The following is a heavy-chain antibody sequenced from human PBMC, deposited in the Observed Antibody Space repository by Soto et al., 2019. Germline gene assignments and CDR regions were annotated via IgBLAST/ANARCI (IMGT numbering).Heavy chain of an antibody. V-gene: IGHV3-23*01. CDR3: AKDRRYYDSSGYYYVSDY. D-gene: IGHD3-22*01. Sequence: GESLKISCAASGFTFSSYAMSWVRQAPGKGLEWVSAISGSGGSTYYADSVKGRFTISRDNSKNTLYLQMNSLRAEDTAVYYCAKDRRYYDSSGYYYVSDYWGQGTLVTVSS. CDR2: ISGSGGST. J-gene: IGHJ4*02. CDR1: GFTFSSYA.